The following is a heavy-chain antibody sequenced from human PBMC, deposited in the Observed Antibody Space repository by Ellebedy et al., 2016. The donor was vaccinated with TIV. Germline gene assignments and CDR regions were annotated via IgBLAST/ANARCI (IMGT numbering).Heavy chain of an antibody. V-gene: IGHV5-51*01. CDR1: GYSFTSYW. D-gene: IGHD3-10*01. CDR3: ARADRYYGSGSYGRYWFDP. Sequence: KVSCKGSGYSFTSYWIGWVRQMPGKGLEWMGIIYPGDSDTRYSPSFQGQVTISADKSISTAYLQWSSLKASDTAMYYCARADRYYGSGSYGRYWFDPWGQGTLVTVSS. J-gene: IGHJ5*02. CDR2: IYPGDSDT.